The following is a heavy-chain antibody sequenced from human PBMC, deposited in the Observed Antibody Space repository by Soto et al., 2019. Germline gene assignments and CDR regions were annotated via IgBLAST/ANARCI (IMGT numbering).Heavy chain of an antibody. CDR1: GGSFSGYY. V-gene: IGHV4-34*01. CDR2: INHIGST. Sequence: PSETLSLTCAVYGGSFSGYYWSWIRQPPGKGLEWIGEINHIGSTNYNPSLKSRVTISVDTSKNQFSLKLSSVTAADTAVYYCARAHQPGYCSSTSCSGYYYYMDVWGKGTTVTVSS. CDR3: ARAHQPGYCSSTSCSGYYYYMDV. D-gene: IGHD2-2*01. J-gene: IGHJ6*03.